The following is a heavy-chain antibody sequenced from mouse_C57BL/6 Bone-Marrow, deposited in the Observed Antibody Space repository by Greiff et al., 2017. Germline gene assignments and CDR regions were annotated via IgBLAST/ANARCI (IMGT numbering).Heavy chain of an antibody. Sequence: VQLKQSGTVLARPGASVKMSCKTSGYTFTSYWMHWVKQRPGQGLEWIGAIYPGNSDTSYNQKFKGKAKLTAVTSASTAYMELSSLTNEDSAVYYCTPFITTVVVPMDYWGQGTSVTVSS. D-gene: IGHD1-1*01. V-gene: IGHV1-5*01. J-gene: IGHJ4*01. CDR2: IYPGNSDT. CDR1: GYTFTSYW. CDR3: TPFITTVVVPMDY.